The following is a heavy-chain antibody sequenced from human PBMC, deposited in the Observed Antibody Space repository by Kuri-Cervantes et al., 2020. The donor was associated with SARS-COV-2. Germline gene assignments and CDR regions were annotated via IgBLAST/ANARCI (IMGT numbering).Heavy chain of an antibody. CDR3: ARGVSHIAAAGPYYFDY. CDR1: GYTFTSYY. V-gene: IGHV1-46*01. CDR2: INPSGGST. Sequence: ASVKVSCKASGYTFTSYYMHWVRQAPGQGLEWMGIINPSGGSTSYAQKFQGRVTMTRDTSTSTVYMEPSSLRSEDTAVYYCARGVSHIAAAGPYYFDYWGQGTLVTVSS. D-gene: IGHD6-13*01. J-gene: IGHJ4*02.